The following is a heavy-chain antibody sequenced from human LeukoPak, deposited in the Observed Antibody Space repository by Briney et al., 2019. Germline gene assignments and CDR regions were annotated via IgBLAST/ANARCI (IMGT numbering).Heavy chain of an antibody. CDR1: GFTFTNAW. Sequence: PGGSLRLSCAASGFTFTNAWMSWVRQAPGKGLEWVGRIKSKTDGGTIDYAAPVKGRLTFSRDDSKNTLYLQMNSLKTEDTAVYYCTTLRYGGNVYWGQGTLVTVSS. V-gene: IGHV3-15*01. J-gene: IGHJ4*02. CDR3: TTLRYGGNVY. CDR2: IKSKTDGGTI. D-gene: IGHD4-23*01.